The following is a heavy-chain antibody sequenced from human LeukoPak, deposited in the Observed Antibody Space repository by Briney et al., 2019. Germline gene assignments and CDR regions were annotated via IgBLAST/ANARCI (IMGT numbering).Heavy chain of an antibody. CDR1: GFTFSSYA. V-gene: IGHV3-23*01. D-gene: IGHD2-15*01. CDR2: ISGSGGST. Sequence: GGSLRLSCAASGFTFSSYAMSWVRQAPGEGLEWVSAISGSGGSTYYADSVKGRFTISRDNSKNTLYLQMNSLRAEDTAVYYCAKEGGGTYYYYMDVWGKGTTVTVSS. J-gene: IGHJ6*03. CDR3: AKEGGGTYYYYMDV.